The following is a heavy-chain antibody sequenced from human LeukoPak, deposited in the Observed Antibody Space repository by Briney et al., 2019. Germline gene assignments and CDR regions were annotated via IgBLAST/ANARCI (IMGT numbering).Heavy chain of an antibody. CDR2: ISGSGGST. V-gene: IGHV3-23*01. D-gene: IGHD2-21*01. Sequence: PGGSLRLSCAASGFTFSSYWMSWVRQAPGKGLEWVSAISGSGGSTYYADSVKGRFTISRDNSKNTLYLQMNSLRAEDTAVYYCAKDVVVVIAIRGWFDPWGQGTLVTVSS. CDR1: GFTFSSYW. CDR3: AKDVVVVIAIRGWFDP. J-gene: IGHJ5*02.